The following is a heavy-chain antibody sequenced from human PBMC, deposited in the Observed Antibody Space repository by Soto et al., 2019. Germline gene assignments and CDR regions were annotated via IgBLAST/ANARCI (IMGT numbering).Heavy chain of an antibody. V-gene: IGHV1-3*01. CDR3: ARVRVYGDYDWFDP. D-gene: IGHD4-17*01. Sequence: ASVKVSCKASGYTFTSYAMHWVRQAPGQRLEWMGWINAGNGNTKYSQKFQGRVTITRDTSASTAYMELSSLRSEDTAVYYCARVRVYGDYDWFDPWGQGTLVTVSS. CDR2: INAGNGNT. J-gene: IGHJ5*02. CDR1: GYTFTSYA.